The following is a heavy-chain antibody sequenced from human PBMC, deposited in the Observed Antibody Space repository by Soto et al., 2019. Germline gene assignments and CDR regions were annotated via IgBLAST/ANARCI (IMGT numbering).Heavy chain of an antibody. V-gene: IGHV3-66*01. Sequence: PGGSLRLSCAASGFTVSSNYMSWVRQAPGKGLEWVSVIYSGGSTYYADSVKGRFIVSRDSPKNTLYLQMDSLRAGDTAVYYCAREAIIVIAAPEYYFDYWGQGTLVTVSS. D-gene: IGHD3-22*01. CDR1: GFTVSSNY. J-gene: IGHJ4*02. CDR3: AREAIIVIAAPEYYFDY. CDR2: IYSGGST.